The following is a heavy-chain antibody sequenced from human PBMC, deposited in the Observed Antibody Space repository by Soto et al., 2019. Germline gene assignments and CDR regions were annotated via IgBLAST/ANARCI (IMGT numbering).Heavy chain of an antibody. J-gene: IGHJ4*02. Sequence: PVGSLRLSCAASGFTVNYNYLTWVRQAPGKGLEWVSVIYSGGSTYYAGSVKGRFTISRDNSKNTLYLQMNGLRVEDTAVYYCARATLIQHPPYFDFWGQGTLVTVSS. V-gene: IGHV3-66*01. D-gene: IGHD1-1*01. CDR3: ARATLIQHPPYFDF. CDR1: GFTVNYNY. CDR2: IYSGGST.